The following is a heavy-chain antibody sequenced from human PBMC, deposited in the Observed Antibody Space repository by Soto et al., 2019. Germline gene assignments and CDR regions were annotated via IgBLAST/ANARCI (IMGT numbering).Heavy chain of an antibody. CDR2: ISGSGII. CDR1: GFTFSNYE. CDR3: ARERHISGSDAPAFDY. Sequence: PGGSLRLSCAASGFTFSNYEMIWVRQAPGKGLEWISFISGSGIIHYADSVNGRFTISRDNAKSSLFLQMSSLRAEDTAVYYCARERHISGSDAPAFDYWGQGILVTVSS. D-gene: IGHD3-16*01. J-gene: IGHJ4*02. V-gene: IGHV3-48*03.